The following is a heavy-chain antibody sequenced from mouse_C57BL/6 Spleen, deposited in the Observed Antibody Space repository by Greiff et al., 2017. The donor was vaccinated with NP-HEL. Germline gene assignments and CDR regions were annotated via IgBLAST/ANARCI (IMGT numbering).Heavy chain of an antibody. D-gene: IGHD2-5*01. CDR3: ARKKSNPDY. J-gene: IGHJ2*01. CDR2: ILPGSGST. V-gene: IGHV1-9*01. Sequence: QVQLQQSGAELMKPGASVKLSCKATGYTFTGYWIAWVQQRPGHGLEWIGEILPGSGSTNYNDKFKGKATFTADTSSNTAYLQLSSLTTEDSAIEYYARKKSNPDYWGQGTTLTVSS. CDR1: GYTFTGYW.